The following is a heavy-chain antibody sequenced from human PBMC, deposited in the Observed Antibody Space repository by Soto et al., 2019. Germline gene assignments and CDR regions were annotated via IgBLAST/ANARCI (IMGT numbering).Heavy chain of an antibody. V-gene: IGHV3-30*18. CDR3: AKEWYYYDSSGYSPFDY. J-gene: IGHJ4*02. CDR1: GFTFSSYG. Sequence: LRLSCAASGFTFSSYGMHWVRQAPGKGLEWVAVISYDGSNKYYADSVKGRFTISRDNSKNTLYLQMNSLRAEDTAVYYCAKEWYYYDSSGYSPFDYWGQGTLVTVSS. CDR2: ISYDGSNK. D-gene: IGHD3-22*01.